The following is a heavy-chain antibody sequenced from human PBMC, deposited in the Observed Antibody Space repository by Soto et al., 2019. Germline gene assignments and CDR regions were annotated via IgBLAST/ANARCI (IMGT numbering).Heavy chain of an antibody. D-gene: IGHD2-15*01. CDR1: GGSISSSSYY. V-gene: IGHV4-39*01. CDR3: AGGCSGGSCYRDGWFDP. J-gene: IGHJ5*02. Sequence: LSLTCTVSGGSISSSSYYWGWIRQPPGKGLEWIGSIYYSGSTYYNPSLKSRVTISVDTSKNQFSLKLSSVTAADTAVYYCAGGCSGGSCYRDGWFDPWGQGTLVTVSS. CDR2: IYYSGST.